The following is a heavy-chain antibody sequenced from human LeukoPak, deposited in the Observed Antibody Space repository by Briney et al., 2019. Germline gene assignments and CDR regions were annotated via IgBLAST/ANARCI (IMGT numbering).Heavy chain of an antibody. CDR2: IYYSGST. CDR1: GTSISDNY. CDR3: ARVSGDYGTLFDY. Sequence: SETLSLTCTVSGTSISDNYWSWIRQPPGKGLEWIGYIYYSGSTNYNPSLKSRVTISVDTSKNQFSLKLSSVTAADTAVYYCARVSGDYGTLFDYWGQGTLVTVSS. J-gene: IGHJ4*02. D-gene: IGHD4-17*01. V-gene: IGHV4-59*01.